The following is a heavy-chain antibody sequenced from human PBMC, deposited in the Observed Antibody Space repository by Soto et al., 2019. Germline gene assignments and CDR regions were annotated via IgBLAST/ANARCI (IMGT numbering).Heavy chain of an antibody. CDR3: ARMSGLGYCSSTSCGAFDI. CDR2: IGTAGDT. CDR1: GFTFSSYD. J-gene: IGHJ3*02. D-gene: IGHD2-2*01. Sequence: GGSLRLSCAASGFTFSSYDMHWVRQATGKGLEWVSAIGTAGDTYYPGSEKGRFTISRENAKNSLYLQMNSLRAGDTAVYYCARMSGLGYCSSTSCGAFDIWGQGTMVTVSS. V-gene: IGHV3-13*01.